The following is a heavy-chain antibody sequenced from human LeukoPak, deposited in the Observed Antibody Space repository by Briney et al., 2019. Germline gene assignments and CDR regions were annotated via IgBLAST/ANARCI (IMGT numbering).Heavy chain of an antibody. V-gene: IGHV5-10-1*01. D-gene: IGHD3-10*01. CDR2: IDPSDSYT. Sequence: GESLKISCKGSGYSFTSYWISWGRQLPGKGLEWMGRIDPSDSYTNYSPSFQGHVTISADKSISTAYLQWSSLKASDTAMYYCASAPGAYYFDYRGQGTLVTVSS. CDR1: GYSFTSYW. CDR3: ASAPGAYYFDY. J-gene: IGHJ4*02.